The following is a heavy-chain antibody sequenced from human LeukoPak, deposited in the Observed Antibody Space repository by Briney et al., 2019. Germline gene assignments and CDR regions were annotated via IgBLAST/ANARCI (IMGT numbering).Heavy chain of an antibody. D-gene: IGHD1-26*01. J-gene: IGHJ4*02. Sequence: SETLSLTCTVSGGSISSSSYYWGWIRQPPGKGLEWIGSIYYSGSTYYNPSLKSRVTISVDTSKNQFSLKLSSVTAADTAVYYCARGGNQWELLLDYWGQGTLVTVSS. CDR3: ARGGNQWELLLDY. CDR1: GGSISSSSYY. CDR2: IYYSGST. V-gene: IGHV4-39*01.